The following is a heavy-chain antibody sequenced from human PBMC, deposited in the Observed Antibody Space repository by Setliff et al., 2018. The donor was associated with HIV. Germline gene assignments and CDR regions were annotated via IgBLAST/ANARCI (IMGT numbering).Heavy chain of an antibody. CDR2: LYSGGGVS. J-gene: IGHJ4*02. D-gene: IGHD3-3*01. Sequence: PGGSLRLSCAVSGFRISNYAMSWVRQAPGKGLEWVSTLYSGGGVSYYGDSVKGRFTISSDDGTVYLQLNSLRAEDTALYYCARWRWQQSEFDCWGQGTLVTVSS. V-gene: IGHV3-23*03. CDR1: GFRISNYA. CDR3: ARWRWQQSEFDC.